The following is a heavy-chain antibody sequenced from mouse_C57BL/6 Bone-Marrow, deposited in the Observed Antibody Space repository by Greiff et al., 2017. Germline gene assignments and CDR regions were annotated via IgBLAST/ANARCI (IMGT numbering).Heavy chain of an antibody. Sequence: EVKLMESGPELVKPGASVKISCKASGYSFTDYNMNWVKQRNGKSLEWIGVINPNYGTTSYNQKFKGKATLTVDQSSSTAYMQLNSLTSEDSAVYYCARGYDYDYAMDYWGQGTSVTVSS. J-gene: IGHJ4*01. V-gene: IGHV1-39*01. CDR3: ARGYDYDYAMDY. CDR1: GYSFTDYN. CDR2: INPNYGTT. D-gene: IGHD2-4*01.